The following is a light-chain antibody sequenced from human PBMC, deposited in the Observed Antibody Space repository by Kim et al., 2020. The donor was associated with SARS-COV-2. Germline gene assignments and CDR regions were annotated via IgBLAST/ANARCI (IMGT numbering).Light chain of an antibody. J-gene: IGLJ1*01. CDR2: DVS. Sequence: QSALTQPRSVSGSPGQSVTISCTGTSSDVGGYNYVSWYQQHPGKAPKFMIYDVSERPSGVPDRFSGSKSGNTASLTISGLQAEDGADYYCCSYGGTYNVFGTGTKVTVL. CDR3: CSYGGTYNV. V-gene: IGLV2-11*01. CDR1: SSDVGGYNY.